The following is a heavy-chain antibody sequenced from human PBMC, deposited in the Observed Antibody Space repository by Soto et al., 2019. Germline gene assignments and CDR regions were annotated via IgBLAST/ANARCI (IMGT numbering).Heavy chain of an antibody. V-gene: IGHV3-30*18. Sequence: QVQLVESGGGVVQPGRSLRLPCAASGFTFSSYGMHWVRQAPGKGLEWVAVISYDGSNKYYADSVKGRFTISRDNSKNTLYLQMNSLRAEDTAVYYCAKERYSSSWYLSFDYWGQGTLVTVSS. CDR3: AKERYSSSWYLSFDY. CDR1: GFTFSSYG. D-gene: IGHD6-13*01. J-gene: IGHJ4*02. CDR2: ISYDGSNK.